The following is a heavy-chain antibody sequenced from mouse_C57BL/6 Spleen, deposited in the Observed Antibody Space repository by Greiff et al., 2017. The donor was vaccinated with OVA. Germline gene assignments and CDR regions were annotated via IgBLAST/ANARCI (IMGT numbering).Heavy chain of an antibody. V-gene: IGHV1-55*01. J-gene: IGHJ4*01. CDR2: IYPGSGST. Sequence: QVQLQQPGAELVKPGASVKMSCKASGYTFTSYWITWVKQRPGQGLEWIGDIYPGSGSTNYNEKFKSKATLTVDTSSSTAYMQLSSLTSEDSAVYYCARSGSSWEYAMDDWGQGTSVTVSS. D-gene: IGHD1-1*01. CDR1: GYTFTSYW. CDR3: ARSGSSWEYAMDD.